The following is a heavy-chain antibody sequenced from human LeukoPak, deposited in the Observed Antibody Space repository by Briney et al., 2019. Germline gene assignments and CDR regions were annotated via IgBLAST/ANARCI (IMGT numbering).Heavy chain of an antibody. D-gene: IGHD3-3*01. CDR3: AKDDFWSGKGFDP. J-gene: IGHJ5*02. V-gene: IGHV4-38-2*02. Sequence: SETLSLTCTVSGYSISSGYYWGWIRQPPGKGLEWIGSIHHTGSPYYNPSLKGRVIMSVDTSQNQFSLRLSSVTAADTAVYYCAKDDFWSGKGFDPWGQGTLVTVSS. CDR2: IHHTGSP. CDR1: GYSISSGYY.